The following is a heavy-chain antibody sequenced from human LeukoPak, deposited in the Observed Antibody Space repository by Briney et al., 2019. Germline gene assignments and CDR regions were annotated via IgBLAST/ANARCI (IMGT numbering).Heavy chain of an antibody. J-gene: IGHJ3*02. CDR3: AKGRYYYGSGSYYSNPDDAFDI. CDR2: ISGSGGST. CDR1: GFTFSSYA. D-gene: IGHD3-10*01. Sequence: GGSLRLSCAASGFTFSSYAMSWVRQAPGKGLEWVSAISGSGGSTYYADSVKGRFTISRDNSKNTLYLQMNSLRAEDTAVYYCAKGRYYYGSGSYYSNPDDAFDIGGQGTMVTVSS. V-gene: IGHV3-23*01.